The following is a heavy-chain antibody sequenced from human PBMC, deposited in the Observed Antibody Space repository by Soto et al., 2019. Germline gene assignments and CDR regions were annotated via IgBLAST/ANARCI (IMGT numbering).Heavy chain of an antibody. J-gene: IGHJ4*02. CDR3: AKGGSSWPRDPFDY. CDR2: ISGSGGST. CDR1: GFTFSTYA. V-gene: IGHV3-23*01. Sequence: PGGSQRLSYAASGFTFSTYAISWVRQAPGKGLEWVSAISGSGGSTYYSDPVKGRFPISRDNSTNTLYLQMNSLRAADSAVYYCAKGGSSWPRDPFDYWGQGTLVTVSS. D-gene: IGHD6-13*01.